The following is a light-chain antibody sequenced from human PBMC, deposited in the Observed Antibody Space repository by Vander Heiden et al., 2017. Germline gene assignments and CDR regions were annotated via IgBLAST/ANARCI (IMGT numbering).Light chain of an antibody. CDR1: SPNIGNNY. J-gene: IGLJ2*01. CDR2: ENS. Sequence: QSVLTQPPSVSAAPGQKVTTSCSGSSPNIGNNYVCWYQQFPGTAPKLLIYENSERPSGIPDRFSGSKSGTSATLGITGLQAGDEADYYCGTWDNSLRGVVFGGGTKLTVL. V-gene: IGLV1-51*02. CDR3: GTWDNSLRGVV.